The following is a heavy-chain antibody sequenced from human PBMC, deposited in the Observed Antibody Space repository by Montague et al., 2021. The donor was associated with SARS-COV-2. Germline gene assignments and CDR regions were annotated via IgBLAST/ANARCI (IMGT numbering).Heavy chain of an antibody. CDR3: ARGAAARN. CDR1: GFNISRNY. D-gene: IGHD6-13*01. V-gene: IGHV3-53*04. CDR2: IFGGGGT. Sequence: SLRLSCAGSGFNISRNYMNWVRQAPGKGLEWVSVIFGGGGTDYADSVKGRFAISRHNSKTTVYLQMNSLRPGDTAVYYCARGAAARNWGPGALVTVSS. J-gene: IGHJ4*02.